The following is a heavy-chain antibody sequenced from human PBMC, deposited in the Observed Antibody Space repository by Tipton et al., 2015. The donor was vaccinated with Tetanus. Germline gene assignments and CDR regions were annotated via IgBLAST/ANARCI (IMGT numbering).Heavy chain of an antibody. J-gene: IGHJ3*02. D-gene: IGHD2-2*01. V-gene: IGHV3-64D*08. CDR3: VKGGTWRYFSSTSCGAFDI. CDR1: GFTFSSYA. Sequence: SLRLSCSASGFTFSSYAMHWVRQAPGKGLEYVSAISSNGGSTYYADSVKGRFTISRDNSKNTLYLQMSSLRAEDTAVYYCVKGGTWRYFSSTSCGAFDIWGQGTMVTVSS. CDR2: ISSNGGST.